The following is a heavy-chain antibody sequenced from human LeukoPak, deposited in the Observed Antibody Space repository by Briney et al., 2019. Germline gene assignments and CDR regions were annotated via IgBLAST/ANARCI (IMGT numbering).Heavy chain of an antibody. Sequence: GGSLRLSCKGSGYSFTTYWIGWVRQMPGRGLEWMGIIYPGDSDTRYSPSFQGQVTISADKSISTAYLQWSSVKASDTAMYYCARQFRDSSGYYSYYFDYWGQGTLVTVSS. D-gene: IGHD3-22*01. CDR3: ARQFRDSSGYYSYYFDY. V-gene: IGHV5-51*01. CDR1: GYSFTTYW. CDR2: IYPGDSDT. J-gene: IGHJ4*02.